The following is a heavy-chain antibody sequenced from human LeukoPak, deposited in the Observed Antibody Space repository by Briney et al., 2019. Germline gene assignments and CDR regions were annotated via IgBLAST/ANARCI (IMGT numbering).Heavy chain of an antibody. CDR2: VYSGGST. CDR3: ARGRGYSTAPLYY. Sequence: PGGSLRLSCAASGFTFITYAMTWVRQAPGKGLEWASVVYSGGSTYYADSVKGRFTISRDNSKNTLYLQMNSLRAEDTAVYYCARGRGYSTAPLYYWGQGTLVTVSS. J-gene: IGHJ4*02. CDR1: GFTFITYA. D-gene: IGHD6-13*01. V-gene: IGHV3-53*01.